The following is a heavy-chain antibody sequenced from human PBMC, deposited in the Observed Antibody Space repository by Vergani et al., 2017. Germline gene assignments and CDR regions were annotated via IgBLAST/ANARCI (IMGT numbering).Heavy chain of an antibody. CDR1: EFTFSDFS. CDR2: IGSSGPYI. Sequence: VQLVESGGGLVKPGGSLRLSCAASEFTFSDFSMSWVRQAPGKGLEWVAFIGSSGPYINYADSVKGRFIISRDNTNNSLFLQLRSLRAEDAAVYYCARDCTSGGCPDNYGMDVWGQGATVTVSS. V-gene: IGHV3-21*06. CDR3: ARDCTSGGCPDNYGMDV. D-gene: IGHD2-8*01. J-gene: IGHJ6*02.